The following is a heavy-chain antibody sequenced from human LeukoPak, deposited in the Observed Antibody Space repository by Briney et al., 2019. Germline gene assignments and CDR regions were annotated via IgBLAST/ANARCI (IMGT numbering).Heavy chain of an antibody. J-gene: IGHJ4*02. CDR2: INSDGKLT. CDR1: EFTFSAYW. V-gene: IGHV3-74*01. CDR3: AKLNSYWSFDY. Sequence: GGSLRLSCAASEFTFSAYWMHWVRQAPGEGLVWVSSINSDGKLTNYADSVKGRFTISRDNAKSTLFLQMNSLRVEDTAVYYCAKLNSYWSFDYWGQGSLVTVSS. D-gene: IGHD1-26*01.